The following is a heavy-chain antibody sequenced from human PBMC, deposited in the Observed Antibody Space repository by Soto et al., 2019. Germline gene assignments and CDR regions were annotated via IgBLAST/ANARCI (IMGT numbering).Heavy chain of an antibody. Sequence: EVQLVESGGGLEQPGWSLRLSCAASGFTFEDYAMHWVRQVPGKGLEWVSSVSWKSFTLRYADSVEGRFTISRDNAKNSLYLQVNSLRAEDTALYYCAKDTGSGGYGGLDYWGRGTLVTVS. CDR1: GFTFEDYA. CDR3: AKDTGSGGYGGLDY. D-gene: IGHD5-12*01. CDR2: VSWKSFTL. V-gene: IGHV3-9*01. J-gene: IGHJ4*02.